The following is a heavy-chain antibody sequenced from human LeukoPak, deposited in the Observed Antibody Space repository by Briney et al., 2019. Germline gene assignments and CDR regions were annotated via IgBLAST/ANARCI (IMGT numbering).Heavy chain of an antibody. CDR1: GGSISSSSYY. CDR3: AGDLLWFGSSMDV. J-gene: IGHJ6*04. D-gene: IGHD3-10*01. Sequence: QTSETLSLTCTVSGGSISSSSYYWGWIRQPPGKGLEWIGSIYYSGSTYYNPSLKSRVTISVDTSKNQFSLKLSSVTAADTAVYYCAGDLLWFGSSMDVWGKGTTVTVSS. CDR2: IYYSGST. V-gene: IGHV4-39*07.